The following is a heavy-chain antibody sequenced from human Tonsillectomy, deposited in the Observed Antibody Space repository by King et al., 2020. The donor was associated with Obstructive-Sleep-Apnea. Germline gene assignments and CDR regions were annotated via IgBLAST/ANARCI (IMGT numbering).Heavy chain of an antibody. J-gene: IGHJ4*02. Sequence: VQLVESGGGLVQPGRSLRLSCTASGFTFGDYFMSWFRQAPGKGLEWVGFIRSQAYGGTTEYAASVKGRFTISRDDSKSIAYLQMTSLKTEDTAVYYCAGREQQLALPFDYWGQGTLVTVSS. D-gene: IGHD6-13*01. CDR1: GFTFGDYF. CDR3: AGREQQLALPFDY. V-gene: IGHV3-49*03. CDR2: IRSQAYGGTT.